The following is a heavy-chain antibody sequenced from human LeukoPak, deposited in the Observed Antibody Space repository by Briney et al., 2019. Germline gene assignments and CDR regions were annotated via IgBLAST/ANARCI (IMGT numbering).Heavy chain of an antibody. Sequence: PGGSLRLSCAAYGFTFSSYSMNWVRQAPGKGLEWVSSISSSSSYIYYADSVKGRFTISRDNAKNSLYLQMNSLRAEDTAVYYCARDSRLIVVSDWGQGTLVTVSS. CDR2: ISSSSSYI. CDR1: GFTFSSYS. V-gene: IGHV3-21*01. D-gene: IGHD2-21*01. J-gene: IGHJ4*02. CDR3: ARDSRLIVVSD.